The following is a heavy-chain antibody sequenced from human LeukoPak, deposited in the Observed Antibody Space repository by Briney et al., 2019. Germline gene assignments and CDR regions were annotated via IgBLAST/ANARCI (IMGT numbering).Heavy chain of an antibody. CDR1: GGSISSYY. Sequence: SETLSLTCTVSGGSISSYYWSWIRQPPGKGLEWIGYIYYSGSTNYNPSLKSRVTISVDTSKNQFSLKLSSVTAADTAVYYCARDQGYYGSVDYWGQGTLVTVSS. D-gene: IGHD3-10*01. CDR3: ARDQGYYGSVDY. V-gene: IGHV4-59*01. J-gene: IGHJ4*02. CDR2: IYYSGST.